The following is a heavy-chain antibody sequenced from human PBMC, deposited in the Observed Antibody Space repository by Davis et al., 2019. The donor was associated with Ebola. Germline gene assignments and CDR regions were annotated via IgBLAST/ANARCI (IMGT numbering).Heavy chain of an antibody. CDR2: ISWISGTI. CDR3: VKLSLDGNGFYNWFDP. V-gene: IGHV3-9*01. D-gene: IGHD3-22*01. CDR1: GFIFDDYA. J-gene: IGHJ5*02. Sequence: GGSLRLSCVASGFIFDDYAMHWVRQAPGKGLEWVSGISWISGTIYYADSVKGRFTISRDNAKNSLYLQMNSLRPEDTALYYCVKLSLDGNGFYNWFDPWGQGTLVTVSS.